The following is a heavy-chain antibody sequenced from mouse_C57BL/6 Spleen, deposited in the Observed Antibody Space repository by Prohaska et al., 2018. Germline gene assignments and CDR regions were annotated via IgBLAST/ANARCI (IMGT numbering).Heavy chain of an antibody. D-gene: IGHD2-3*01. Sequence: PDSSTINNAPSLKDKFIISRDNAKNTLYLQMSKVRSEATALYYCARPVYDGYYVYFDVWGTGTTVTVSS. J-gene: IGHJ1*03. CDR3: ARPVYDGYYVYFDV. V-gene: IGHV4-1*01. CDR2: PDSSTI.